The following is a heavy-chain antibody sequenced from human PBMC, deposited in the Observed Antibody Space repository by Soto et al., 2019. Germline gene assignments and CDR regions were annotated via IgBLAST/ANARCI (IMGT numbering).Heavy chain of an antibody. D-gene: IGHD6-13*01. CDR2: ISGSGGST. J-gene: IGHJ6*02. Sequence: GGSLRLSCAASGFTFSSYAMSWVRQAPGKGLEWVSAISGSGGSTYYADSVKGRFTISRDNSKNTLYLQMNSLRAEDTAVYYCAKSGSSSYYYYYYSMDVWGQGTTVTVSS. V-gene: IGHV3-23*01. CDR3: AKSGSSSYYYYYYSMDV. CDR1: GFTFSSYA.